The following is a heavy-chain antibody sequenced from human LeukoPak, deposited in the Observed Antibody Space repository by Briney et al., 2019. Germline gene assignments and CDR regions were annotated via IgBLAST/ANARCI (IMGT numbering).Heavy chain of an antibody. J-gene: IGHJ6*02. Sequence: GGSLRLPCAASGFTFSSYAMSWVRQAPGKGLEWVSAISGSGGSTYYADSVKGRFTISRDNSKNTLYLQMNSLRAEDTAVYYCAKVSISLSDGMDVWGQGTTVTVSS. D-gene: IGHD6-6*01. CDR3: AKVSISLSDGMDV. CDR2: ISGSGGST. V-gene: IGHV3-23*01. CDR1: GFTFSSYA.